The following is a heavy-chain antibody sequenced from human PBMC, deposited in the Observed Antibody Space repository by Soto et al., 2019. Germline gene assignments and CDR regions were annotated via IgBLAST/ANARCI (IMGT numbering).Heavy chain of an antibody. J-gene: IGHJ6*02. D-gene: IGHD2-2*02. Sequence: VKVSCKASGGTFSSYAISWVRQAPGQGLEWMGGIIPIFGTANYAQKFQGRVTITADESTSTAYMELSSLRSEDTAVYYCARDRRGYCSSTSCYRGYYYYGMDVWGHGTTVTASS. CDR2: IIPIFGTA. CDR3: ARDRRGYCSSTSCYRGYYYYGMDV. V-gene: IGHV1-69*01. CDR1: GGTFSSYA.